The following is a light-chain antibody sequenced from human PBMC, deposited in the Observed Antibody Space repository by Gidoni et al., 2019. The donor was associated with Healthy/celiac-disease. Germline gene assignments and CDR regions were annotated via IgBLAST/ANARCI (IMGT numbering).Light chain of an antibody. CDR3: GTWDSSLSAGWV. Sequence: QSVFTQPPSVSAAPGQKVTISCSGSSSNTGNNYVSWYQPLPGTAPKLLIYDNNKRPSGIPDRFSGSKSGTSATLGITGLQTGDEADYYCGTWDSSLSAGWVFGGGTKLTVL. CDR2: DNN. CDR1: SSNTGNNY. V-gene: IGLV1-51*01. J-gene: IGLJ3*02.